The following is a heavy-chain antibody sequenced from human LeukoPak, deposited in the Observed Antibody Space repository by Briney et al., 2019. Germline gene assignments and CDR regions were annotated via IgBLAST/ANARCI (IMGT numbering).Heavy chain of an antibody. Sequence: GASVKVSCKASGYTFTGYYMHWVRQAPGQGLEWMGWINPNSGGTNYAQKFQGRVTMTRDTSISTAYMELSRLRSDDTAVYYCARVNLWFGEPRLDYWGQGTLVTVSS. D-gene: IGHD3-10*01. CDR1: GYTFTGYY. V-gene: IGHV1-2*02. CDR2: INPNSGGT. CDR3: ARVNLWFGEPRLDY. J-gene: IGHJ4*02.